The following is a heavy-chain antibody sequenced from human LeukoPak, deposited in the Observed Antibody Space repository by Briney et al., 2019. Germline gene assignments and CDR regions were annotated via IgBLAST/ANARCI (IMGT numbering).Heavy chain of an antibody. Sequence: GGSLRLSCAASGFTFSSYAMSWVRQAPGKGLEWVSAISGSGGSTYYTDSVKGRFTISRDNSKNTLYLQMNSLRAEDTAVYYCANPGIGSDIGYWGQGTLVTVSS. CDR2: ISGSGGST. CDR1: GFTFSSYA. J-gene: IGHJ4*02. CDR3: ANPGIGSDIGY. D-gene: IGHD2-21*02. V-gene: IGHV3-23*01.